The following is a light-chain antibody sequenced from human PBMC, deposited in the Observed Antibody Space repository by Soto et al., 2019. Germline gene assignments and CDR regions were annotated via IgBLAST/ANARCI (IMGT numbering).Light chain of an antibody. CDR1: QSISSW. CDR2: KAS. J-gene: IGKJ1*01. CDR3: QQLNTYPPWT. Sequence: DIQMTQSPSTLSASVGDRVTITCRASQSISSWLAWYQQKPGKAPKLLIYKASSLESGVPSRFSGSGSGTDFTLTISSLQPEDSATYYCQQLNTYPPWTFGQGTKVDIK. V-gene: IGKV1-5*03.